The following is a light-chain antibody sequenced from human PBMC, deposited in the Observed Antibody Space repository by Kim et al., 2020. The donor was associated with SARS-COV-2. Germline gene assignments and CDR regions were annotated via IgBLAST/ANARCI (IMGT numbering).Light chain of an antibody. Sequence: SYELTQPPSVSVAPGKTARLSCGGNSIGSKSVHWYQQKSGQAPVLVISYDSDRPSGIPERFSGSNSGNTATLIISRVEAGDEAVYYCQVWDSRSDQRVVFGGGTQLTVL. J-gene: IGLJ2*01. CDR3: QVWDSRSDQRVV. CDR1: SIGSKS. CDR2: YDS. V-gene: IGLV3-21*04.